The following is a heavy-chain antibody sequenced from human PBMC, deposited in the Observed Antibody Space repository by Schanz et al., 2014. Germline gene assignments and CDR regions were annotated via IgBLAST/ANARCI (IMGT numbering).Heavy chain of an antibody. V-gene: IGHV3-33*01. J-gene: IGHJ3*02. CDR3: ARGIITMVRGGDVGAFDI. CDR1: GFTFNSYA. Sequence: QVQLVESGGGVVQPGRSLRLSCATSGFTFNSYAFHWVRQAPGKGLEWVALISYDGSSKNHADSVQGRFTISRDNSKNALYLQMDSLRAEDTAVYYCARGIITMVRGGDVGAFDIWGQGTMVTVSS. CDR2: ISYDGSSK. D-gene: IGHD3-10*01.